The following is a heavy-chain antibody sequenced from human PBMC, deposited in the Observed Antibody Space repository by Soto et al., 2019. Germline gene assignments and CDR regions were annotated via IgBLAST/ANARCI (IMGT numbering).Heavy chain of an antibody. Sequence: EVQLVESGGGLVQPGGSLRLSCAASGFTFSSYSMNWVRQAPGKGLEWVSYISSSSSTIYYADSVKGRFTISRDNAKNTLYLPMNSLRDEDTAVYYCARRMREYYYSYGMDVWGQGTTVTVSS. CDR2: ISSSSSTI. CDR3: ARRMREYYYSYGMDV. J-gene: IGHJ6*02. D-gene: IGHD1-26*01. V-gene: IGHV3-48*02. CDR1: GFTFSSYS.